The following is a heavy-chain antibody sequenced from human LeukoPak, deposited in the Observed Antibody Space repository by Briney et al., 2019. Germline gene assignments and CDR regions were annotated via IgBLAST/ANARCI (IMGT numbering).Heavy chain of an antibody. CDR1: GDSINGSY. J-gene: IGHJ5*02. CDR3: ARDGYGSGSYGWFDP. V-gene: IGHV4-59*01. Sequence: SETLSLKCSVSGDSINGSYWSWLRQPPGKRLEWIGNIYYSGSANYSPSLESRVTISLDTSKNQFSLKLTSVTAADTALYYCARDGYGSGSYGWFDPWGQGTLVTVSS. CDR2: IYYSGSA. D-gene: IGHD3-10*01.